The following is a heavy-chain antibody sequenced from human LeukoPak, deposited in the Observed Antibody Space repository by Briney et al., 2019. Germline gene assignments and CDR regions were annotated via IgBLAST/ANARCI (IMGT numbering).Heavy chain of an antibody. D-gene: IGHD2-2*01. J-gene: IGHJ4*02. Sequence: GGSLRLSCAASGFTFSNYGMHWVRQAPGKGLEWVAVIWYGGSNKYYVDSVKGRFTISRDNSKNTLYLQMNSLRAEDTAVYYCAKDLIPAVTHVPFDYWGQGALVAVSS. CDR2: IWYGGSNK. CDR1: GFTFSNYG. CDR3: AKDLIPAVTHVPFDY. V-gene: IGHV3-33*06.